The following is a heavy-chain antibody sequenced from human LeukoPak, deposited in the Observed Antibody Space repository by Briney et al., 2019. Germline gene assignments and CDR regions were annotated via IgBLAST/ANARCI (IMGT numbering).Heavy chain of an antibody. D-gene: IGHD2-2*01. J-gene: IGHJ6*02. CDR1: GYTFTSYA. V-gene: IGHV1-3*01. CDR2: INAGNGNT. Sequence: ASVKVSCKASGYTFTSYAMHWVRQAPGQRLEWMGWINAGNGNTKYSQKFQGRVTITRDTSASTAYMELSSLRSEDTAVYYCARGGRYCSSTSCAYGMDVWGQGTTVTVSS. CDR3: ARGGRYCSSTSCAYGMDV.